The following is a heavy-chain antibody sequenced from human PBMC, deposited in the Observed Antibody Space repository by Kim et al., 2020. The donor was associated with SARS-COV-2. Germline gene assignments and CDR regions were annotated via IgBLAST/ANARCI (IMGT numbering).Heavy chain of an antibody. V-gene: IGHV3-53*01. Sequence: GGSLRLSCAASGFTVSSNYMSWVRQAPGKGLEWVSAIYSGGSTYYAASVKGRFTITRDNSKNTTYLQLNNLRAEDTAVEYCSSKAGDIFNGYSTDAFVI. J-gene: IGHJ3*02. CDR1: GFTVSSNY. CDR3: SSKAGDIFNGYSTDAFVI. D-gene: IGHD3-9*01. CDR2: IYSGGST.